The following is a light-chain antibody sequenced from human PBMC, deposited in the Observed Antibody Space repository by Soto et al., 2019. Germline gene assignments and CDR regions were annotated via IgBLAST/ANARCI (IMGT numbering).Light chain of an antibody. CDR3: KQRSNWPLT. V-gene: IGKV3-11*01. J-gene: IGKJ3*01. Sequence: EIVLTQSPATLSLSPGERATLSCRASQSVSSYLAWYQHKPGQAPRLLIYDAYNRATGIPARFNGSGSGTDFTLTISSLEPEDFAVYYCKQRSNWPLTFGPGTKLDIK. CDR2: DAY. CDR1: QSVSSY.